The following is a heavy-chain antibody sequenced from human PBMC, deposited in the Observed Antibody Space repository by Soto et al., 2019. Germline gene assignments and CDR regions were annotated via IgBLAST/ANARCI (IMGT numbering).Heavy chain of an antibody. J-gene: IGHJ3*02. CDR1: CGSISSYC. V-gene: IGHV4-59*01. Sequence: SETLSLTCTVSCGSISSYCWSWIRQPPGKGLEWIGYIYYSGSTNYNPSLKSRVTISVDTSKNQFSLKLSSVTAADTAVYYCARDGDAFDIWGQGTMVTVSS. CDR2: IYYSGST. CDR3: ARDGDAFDI.